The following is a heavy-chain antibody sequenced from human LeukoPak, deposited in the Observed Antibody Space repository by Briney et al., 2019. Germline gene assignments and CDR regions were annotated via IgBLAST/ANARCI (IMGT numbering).Heavy chain of an antibody. Sequence: PGGSLRLSCAASGYTFSSYAMSWVRQAPGKGLEWVSAISGSGGSTYYADSVKGRFTISRDNSKNTLYLQMNSLRAEDTAVYYCANWSGGELKRITIFGVAQDYWGQGTLVTVSS. CDR1: GYTFSSYA. J-gene: IGHJ4*02. CDR3: ANWSGGELKRITIFGVAQDY. CDR2: ISGSGGST. D-gene: IGHD3-3*01. V-gene: IGHV3-23*01.